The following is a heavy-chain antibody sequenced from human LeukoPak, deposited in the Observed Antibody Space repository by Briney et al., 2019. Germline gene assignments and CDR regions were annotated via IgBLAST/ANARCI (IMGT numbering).Heavy chain of an antibody. Sequence: ASVKVSCKASGYTFTSYYMHWVRQAPGQGLEWMGIINPSGGSTSYAQKFQGRVTMTRDTSTSTVYMELSSLRSEDTAVYYCARDRVWFGEPYYYMDVWGKGTTVTISS. V-gene: IGHV1-46*01. J-gene: IGHJ6*03. D-gene: IGHD3-10*01. CDR3: ARDRVWFGEPYYYMDV. CDR2: INPSGGST. CDR1: GYTFTSYY.